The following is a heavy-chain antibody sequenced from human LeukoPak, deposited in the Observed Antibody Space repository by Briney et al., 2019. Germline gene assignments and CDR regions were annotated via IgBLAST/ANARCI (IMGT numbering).Heavy chain of an antibody. J-gene: IGHJ3*02. CDR2: ISSNGYYI. CDR1: GFTFSSYT. Sequence: GGSLRLSCAASGFTFSSYTMNWVRQAPGKGLEWVSSISSNGYYIYYADSLRGRFTISRDNAKNSLYLQVNSLRAEDTAVYYCAREAGYYHSSNRDAFDIWGQGTMVAVSS. CDR3: AREAGYYHSSNRDAFDI. D-gene: IGHD3-22*01. V-gene: IGHV3-21*01.